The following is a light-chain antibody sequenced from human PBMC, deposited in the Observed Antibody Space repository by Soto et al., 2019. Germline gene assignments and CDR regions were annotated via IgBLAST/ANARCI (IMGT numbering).Light chain of an antibody. Sequence: EVVVTQSPATLSVSLGGRVTLSCRASQSVRTNLAWYQQKPGQAPRLLIYAASTRATGVPARFSGSGSGTEFTLTITSLQSEDFAVYYCQQYNNWPPLTFGGGTKLEVK. J-gene: IGKJ4*01. CDR3: QQYNNWPPLT. CDR2: AAS. CDR1: QSVRTN. V-gene: IGKV3-15*01.